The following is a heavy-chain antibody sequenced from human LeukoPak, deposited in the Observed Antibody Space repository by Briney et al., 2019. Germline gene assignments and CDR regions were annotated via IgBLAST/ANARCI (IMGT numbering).Heavy chain of an antibody. D-gene: IGHD6-19*01. CDR2: ISAYNGNT. V-gene: IGHV1-18*04. CDR3: ARDTPHHTYNSGWFQYYFDC. Sequence: ASVKVSCKASGYTFTSYGISWVRQPPGQGLEWMGWISAYNGNTNYAQKLQGRVTMTTDTTTSTAYMELRSLRADDAAVYSYARDTPHHTYNSGWFQYYFDCWGQGTLVTVSA. CDR1: GYTFTSYG. J-gene: IGHJ4*02.